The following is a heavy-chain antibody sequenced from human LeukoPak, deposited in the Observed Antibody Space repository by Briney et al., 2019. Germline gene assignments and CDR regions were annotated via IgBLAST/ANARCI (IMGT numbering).Heavy chain of an antibody. CDR3: SRDFNGRNDF. D-gene: IGHD1-14*01. CDR1: GFTFSSNW. V-gene: IGHV3-74*01. Sequence: GGSLRLSCAASGFTFSSNWMHWVRQGPGKGLVWVSRINPDGSRTDYAESVKGRFTISRDNAKNTLSLEMNSLGDEDTAVYYCSRDFNGRNDFWGQGTLVTVSS. CDR2: INPDGSRT. J-gene: IGHJ4*02.